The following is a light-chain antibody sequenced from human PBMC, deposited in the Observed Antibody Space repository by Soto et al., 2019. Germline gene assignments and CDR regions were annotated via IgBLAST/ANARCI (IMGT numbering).Light chain of an antibody. CDR1: QSVASSF. CDR2: GAS. CDR3: QQFATSPFA. V-gene: IGKV3-20*01. J-gene: IGKJ3*01. Sequence: EIVLTQSPGTLSLSPGERATLSCRASQSVASSFLAWYQQKPGQAPRLLIYGASSRATGIPDRFSGSGSGTDFTVTITRLEPEDFAVYYCQQFATSPFAFGPGTTVDVK.